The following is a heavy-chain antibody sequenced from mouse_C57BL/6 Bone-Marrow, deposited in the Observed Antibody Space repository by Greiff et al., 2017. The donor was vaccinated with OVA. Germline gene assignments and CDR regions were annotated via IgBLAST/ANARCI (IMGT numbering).Heavy chain of an antibody. J-gene: IGHJ3*01. CDR1: GFTFSDYG. V-gene: IGHV5-17*01. D-gene: IGHD2-1*01. Sequence: DVKLQESGGGLVKPGGSLKLSCAASGFTFSDYGMHWVRQAPEKGLEWVAYISSGSSTIYYADTVKGRFTISRDNAKNTLFLQMTSLRSEDTAMYYCARPRYGNYLAWFAYWGQGTLVTVSA. CDR3: ARPRYGNYLAWFAY. CDR2: ISSGSSTI.